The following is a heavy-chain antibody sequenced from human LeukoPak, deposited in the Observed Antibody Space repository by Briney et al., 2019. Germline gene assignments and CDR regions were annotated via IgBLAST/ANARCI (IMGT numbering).Heavy chain of an antibody. D-gene: IGHD2-2*01. CDR2: ISGSGGST. CDR1: RFTFSSYA. CDR3: AKTIGYCSSISCWEFPLDY. V-gene: IGHV3-23*01. J-gene: IGHJ4*02. Sequence: PGGSLRLSCAASRFTFSSYAMSWVRQAPGKGLEWVSAISGSGGSTYYADSVKGRFTISRDNSKNTLYLQMNSLRAEDTAVYYCAKTIGYCSSISCWEFPLDYWGQGTLVTVSS.